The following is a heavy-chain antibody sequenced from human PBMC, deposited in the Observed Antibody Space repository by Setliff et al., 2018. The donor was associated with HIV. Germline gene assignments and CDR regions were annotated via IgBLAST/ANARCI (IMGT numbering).Heavy chain of an antibody. D-gene: IGHD6-19*01. CDR3: ARAMSVADWFDP. J-gene: IGHJ5*02. CDR1: GYNFINNG. V-gene: IGHV1-18*01. CDR2: ISGYNGNT. Sequence: ASVKVSCKASGYNFINNGISWVRQAPGQGLEWMAWISGYNGNTNYAPKFQGRVTLTTDTSTSTSYMELRSLRSDDTAFYYCARAMSVADWFDPWGQGSLVTVS.